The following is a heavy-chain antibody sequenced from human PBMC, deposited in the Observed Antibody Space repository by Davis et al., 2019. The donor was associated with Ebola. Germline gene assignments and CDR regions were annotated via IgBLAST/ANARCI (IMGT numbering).Heavy chain of an antibody. D-gene: IGHD2-2*02. CDR1: GGTFSSYA. CDR2: IIPIFGTA. V-gene: IGHV1-69*13. Sequence: SVKVSCKASGGTFSSYAISWVRQAPGQGLEWMGGIIPIFGTANYAQKFQGRVTITADESTSTAYMELSSLRSEDTAVYYCARVLEDIVVVPAAIDYYYYYMDVWGKGTTVTVSS. CDR3: ARVLEDIVVVPAAIDYYYYYMDV. J-gene: IGHJ6*03.